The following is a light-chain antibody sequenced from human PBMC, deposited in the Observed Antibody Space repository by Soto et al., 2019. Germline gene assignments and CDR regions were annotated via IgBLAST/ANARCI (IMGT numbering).Light chain of an antibody. V-gene: IGLV1-47*01. J-gene: IGLJ2*01. Sequence: QAVVTQPPSASGTPRQRVTISCSGSSSNIGSNYVYWYQQFPGSAPKLLIYRNDQRPSGVPDRFSGSKSGTSASLAISGPRSEDEADYYCAAWDDSLSAVVFGGGTKLTVL. CDR2: RND. CDR1: SSNIGSNY. CDR3: AAWDDSLSAVV.